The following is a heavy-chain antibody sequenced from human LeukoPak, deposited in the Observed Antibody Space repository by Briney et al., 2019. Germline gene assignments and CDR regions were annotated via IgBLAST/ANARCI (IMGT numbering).Heavy chain of an antibody. Sequence: GGSLRLSCAASGFTFSSYGMHWVRQAPGKGLEWVAFIRYDGSNKYYADSVKGRFTISRDNAKNSLYLQINSLRAEDTAVYYCARVQPMFISRPHFDSWGQGTLVTVSS. CDR3: ARVQPMFISRPHFDS. D-gene: IGHD6-13*01. CDR1: GFTFSSYG. CDR2: IRYDGSNK. J-gene: IGHJ4*02. V-gene: IGHV3-30*02.